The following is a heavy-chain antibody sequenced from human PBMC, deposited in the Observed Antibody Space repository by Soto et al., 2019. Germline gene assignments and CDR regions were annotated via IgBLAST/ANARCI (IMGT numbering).Heavy chain of an antibody. Sequence: GGSLRLSCAASGFTLSSYEMNWVSQAPGKGLGWVSYISSSRSTLYYADSVKGRFTISRDNAKNSLYLQMNSLRAEDTAVYYCAREVQKDYDFWSGSKEPFDYWVQGTLVTVSS. CDR2: ISSSRSTL. CDR3: AREVQKDYDFWSGSKEPFDY. V-gene: IGHV3-48*03. J-gene: IGHJ4*02. CDR1: GFTLSSYE. D-gene: IGHD3-3*01.